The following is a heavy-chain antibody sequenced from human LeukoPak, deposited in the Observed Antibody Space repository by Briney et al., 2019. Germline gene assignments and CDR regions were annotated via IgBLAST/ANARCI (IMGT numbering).Heavy chain of an antibody. D-gene: IGHD3-22*01. CDR3: TKINAYHYDSSGYYFDY. CDR1: GFTFSSYA. CDR2: ISGSDGNT. V-gene: IGHV3-23*01. J-gene: IGHJ4*02. Sequence: GGSLRLSCAASGFTFSSYAMNWVRQAPGKGLEWVSGISGSDGNTYYADSVKGRFTISRDNSKSTLYLQMNSLRAEDTAVYYCTKINAYHYDSSGYYFDYWGQGTLVTVSS.